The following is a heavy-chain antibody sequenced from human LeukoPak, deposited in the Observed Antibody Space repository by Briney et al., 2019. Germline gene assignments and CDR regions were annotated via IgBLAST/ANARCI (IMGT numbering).Heavy chain of an antibody. CDR2: INQDGSEK. V-gene: IGHV3-7*05. D-gene: IGHD5/OR15-5a*01. CDR1: GFTLSDYW. J-gene: IGHJ4*02. CDR3: TTGPPYSVVPFDY. Sequence: SGGSLRLSCAASGFTLSDYWMTWVRQAPGKGLECVANINQDGSEKYYVDSVKGRFTISRDNAKNSLYLQMNSLRGEDTAVYYCTTGPPYSVVPFDYWGQGTLVTVSS.